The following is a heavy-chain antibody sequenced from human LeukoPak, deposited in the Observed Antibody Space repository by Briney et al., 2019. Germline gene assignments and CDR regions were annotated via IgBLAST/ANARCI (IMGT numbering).Heavy chain of an antibody. CDR3: AREGYDSSGVFDY. V-gene: IGHV1-69*05. Sequence: SVKVSCXASGGTFSSYAISWVRQAPGQGLEWMGGIIPIFGTANYAQKFQGRVTITTDESTSTAYMELSSLRSEDTAVYYCAREGYDSSGVFDYWGQGTLVTVSS. CDR1: GGTFSSYA. D-gene: IGHD3-22*01. J-gene: IGHJ4*02. CDR2: IIPIFGTA.